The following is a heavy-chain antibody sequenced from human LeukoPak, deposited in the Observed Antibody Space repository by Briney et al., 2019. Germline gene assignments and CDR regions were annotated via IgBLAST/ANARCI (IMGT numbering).Heavy chain of an antibody. V-gene: IGHV3-23*01. CDR2: ISGSGGST. CDR3: AKDYYGSGSYFPHGAFGI. CDR1: GFTFSSYA. J-gene: IGHJ3*02. Sequence: PGGSLRLSCAASGFTFSSYAMSWVRQAPGKGLEWVSAISGSGGSTYYADSVKGRFTISRDNSKNTLYLQMNSLRAEDTAVYYCAKDYYGSGSYFPHGAFGIWGQGTMVTVSS. D-gene: IGHD3-10*01.